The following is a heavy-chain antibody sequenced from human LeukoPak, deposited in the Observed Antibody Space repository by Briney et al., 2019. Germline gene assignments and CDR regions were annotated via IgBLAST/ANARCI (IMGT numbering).Heavy chain of an antibody. V-gene: IGHV3-23*01. CDR3: AKGPETAGSYPNWFDP. Sequence: GGSLRLSCAASGFTFSNHWMHWVRQAPGKGLEWVSGLSGSGGSTYYADSVKGRFTISRDNSKNTLYLQMNSLRAEDTAVYYCAKGPETAGSYPNWFDPWGQGTLVTVSS. CDR1: GFTFSNHW. D-gene: IGHD1-26*01. CDR2: LSGSGGST. J-gene: IGHJ5*02.